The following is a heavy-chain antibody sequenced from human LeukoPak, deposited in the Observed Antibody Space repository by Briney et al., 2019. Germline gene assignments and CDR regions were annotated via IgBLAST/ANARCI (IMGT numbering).Heavy chain of an antibody. V-gene: IGHV3-15*01. CDR1: GFTFRTYA. D-gene: IGHD3-22*01. Sequence: GGSLRLSCVASGFTFRTYAMSWVRQAPGKGLEWVGRIKSKTDGGTTDYAAPVKGRFTISGDDSKNTLYLQMNSLKTEDTAVYYCTTEGGYYLDNAFDIWGQGTMVTVSS. CDR2: IKSKTDGGTT. J-gene: IGHJ3*02. CDR3: TTEGGYYLDNAFDI.